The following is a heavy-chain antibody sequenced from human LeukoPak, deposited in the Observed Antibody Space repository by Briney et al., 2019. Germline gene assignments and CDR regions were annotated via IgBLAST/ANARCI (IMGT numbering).Heavy chain of an antibody. CDR1: GLTFSSYS. V-gene: IGHV3-21*01. J-gene: IGHJ6*02. CDR3: AKDTAMGYYYGMGV. D-gene: IGHD5-18*01. CDR2: ISSSSSYI. Sequence: PGGSLRLSCAASGLTFSSYSMNWVRQAPGKGLEWVSSISSSSSYIYYADSVKGRFTISRDNAKNSLYLQMNSLRAEDTAVYYCAKDTAMGYYYGMGVWGQGTTVTVSS.